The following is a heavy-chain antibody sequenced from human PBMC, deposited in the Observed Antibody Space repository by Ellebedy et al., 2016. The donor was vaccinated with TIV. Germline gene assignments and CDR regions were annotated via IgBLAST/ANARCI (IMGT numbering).Heavy chain of an antibody. CDR1: GFTFSSYA. V-gene: IGHV3-30*04. CDR3: ARDRFVRYCSSTSCNYYYYGMDV. J-gene: IGHJ6*02. D-gene: IGHD2-2*01. CDR2: ISYDGSNK. Sequence: GGSLRLSXAASGFTFSSYAMHWFRQAPGKGLEWVAVISYDGSNKYYADSVKGRFTISRDNSKNTLYLQMNSLRAEDTAVYYCARDRFVRYCSSTSCNYYYYGMDVWGQGTTVTVSS.